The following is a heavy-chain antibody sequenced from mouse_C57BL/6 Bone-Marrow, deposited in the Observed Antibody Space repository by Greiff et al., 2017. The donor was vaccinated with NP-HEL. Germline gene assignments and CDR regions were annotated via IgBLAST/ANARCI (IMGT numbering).Heavy chain of an antibody. J-gene: IGHJ3*01. CDR1: GFNIKDDY. D-gene: IGHD4-1*01. CDR2: IDPENGDT. CDR3: TTYNWAGAY. Sequence: EVQLQQSGAELVRPGASVKLSCTASGFNIKDDYMHWVKQRPEQGLEWIGWIDPENGDTEYASKFQGKATITADTSSNTAYLQLSSLTSEDTAVYYGTTYNWAGAYWGQGTLVTVSA. V-gene: IGHV14-4*01.